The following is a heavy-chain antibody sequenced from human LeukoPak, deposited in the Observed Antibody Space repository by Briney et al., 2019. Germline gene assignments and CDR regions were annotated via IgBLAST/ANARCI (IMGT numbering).Heavy chain of an antibody. CDR2: INQDGGQK. V-gene: IGHV3-7*01. D-gene: IGHD2-2*01. CDR3: VREPRDARDY. CDR1: GFTFSYYW. Sequence: GGSLRLSCAASGFTFSYYWMNWVRQAPGKGLEWVANINQDGGQKYYVDSVRGRFTISRDNAKNSLFLQMNSLRGEDTAVYYCVREPRDARDYWGQGTLVTVSS. J-gene: IGHJ4*02.